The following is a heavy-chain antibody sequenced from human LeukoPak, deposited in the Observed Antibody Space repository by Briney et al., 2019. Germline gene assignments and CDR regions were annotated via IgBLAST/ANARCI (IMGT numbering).Heavy chain of an antibody. J-gene: IGHJ6*04. D-gene: IGHD3-10*01. CDR1: GFTFSSYS. V-gene: IGHV3-21*01. Sequence: GGSLRLSCAASGFTFSSYSMNWVRQAPGKGLGWVSSISTSSTYIYYADSLKGRFTISRDNAKNSLYLQMNSLRADDTAVYYCARDLIVGATYYYAMDVWGKGTTVTVSS. CDR2: ISTSSTYI. CDR3: ARDLIVGATYYYAMDV.